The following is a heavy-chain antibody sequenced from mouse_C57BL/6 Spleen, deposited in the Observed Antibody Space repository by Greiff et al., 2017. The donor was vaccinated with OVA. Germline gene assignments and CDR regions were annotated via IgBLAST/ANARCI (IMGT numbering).Heavy chain of an antibody. CDR2: IYPGDGDT. CDR1: GYAFSSSW. D-gene: IGHD1-1*01. Sequence: VQRVESGPELVKPGASVKISCKASGYAFSSSWMNWVKQRPGKGLEWIGRIYPGDGDTNYNGKFKGKATLTADKSSSTAYMQLSSLTSEDSAVYFCARPLGSSYDWYFDVWGTGTTVTVSS. CDR3: ARPLGSSYDWYFDV. J-gene: IGHJ1*03. V-gene: IGHV1-82*01.